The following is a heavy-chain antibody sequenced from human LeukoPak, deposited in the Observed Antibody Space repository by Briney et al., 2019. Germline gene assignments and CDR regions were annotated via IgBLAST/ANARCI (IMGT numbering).Heavy chain of an antibody. Sequence: SETLSLTCAVYGGSFSGYYWSWICQPPGKGLDWIGEINHSGSTNYNPSLKSRVTISVDTSKNQFSLKLSSVTAADTAVYYCARPGHCSSTSCSGYMDVWGKGTTVTVSS. CDR1: GGSFSGYY. J-gene: IGHJ6*03. CDR3: ARPGHCSSTSCSGYMDV. CDR2: INHSGST. D-gene: IGHD2-2*01. V-gene: IGHV4-34*01.